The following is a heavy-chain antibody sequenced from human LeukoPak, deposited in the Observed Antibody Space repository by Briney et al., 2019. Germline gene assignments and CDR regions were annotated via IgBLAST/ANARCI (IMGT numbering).Heavy chain of an antibody. J-gene: IGHJ4*02. CDR1: GGSISSSSFY. CDR2: IYYSGST. V-gene: IGHV4-39*07. CDR3: ARALDGWDDY. D-gene: IGHD5-24*01. Sequence: KSSETLSLTCTVSGGSISSSSFYWGWIRQPPGKGLEWIGSIYYSGSTYYNPSLKSRVTISVDTSKNQFSLKLSSVTAADTAVYYCARALDGWDDYWGQGTLVTVSS.